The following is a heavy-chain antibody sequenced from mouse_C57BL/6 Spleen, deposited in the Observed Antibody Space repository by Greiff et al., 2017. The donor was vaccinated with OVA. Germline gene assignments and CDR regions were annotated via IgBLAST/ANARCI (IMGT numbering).Heavy chain of an antibody. CDR3: ARGATMGGDY. D-gene: IGHD2-1*01. J-gene: IGHJ4*01. CDR2: IDPSDSYT. V-gene: IGHV1-50*01. Sequence: QVQLKQPGAELVKPGASVKLSCKASGYTFTSYWMQWVKQRPGQGLEWIGEIDPSDSYTNYNQKFKGKATLTVDTSSSTAYMQLSSLTSEDSAVYYCARGATMGGDYWGQGTSVTVSS. CDR1: GYTFTSYW.